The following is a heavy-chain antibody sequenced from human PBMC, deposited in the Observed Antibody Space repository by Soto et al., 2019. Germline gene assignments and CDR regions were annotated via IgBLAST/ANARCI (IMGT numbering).Heavy chain of an antibody. CDR1: GLSISSHPW. V-gene: IGHV4-4*02. CDR2: LYPSGGA. D-gene: IGHD3-10*01. Sequence: SETLSLTCSVSGLSISSHPWWTWVRQAPGKGLEWIGELYPSGGAAYNPSLQNRAAISVDTSQNHFSLKLSSVTAADTAVYYCARHARGITMVRGVITPPYYYYYMDVWGKGTTVTVSS. CDR3: ARHARGITMVRGVITPPYYYYYMDV. J-gene: IGHJ6*03.